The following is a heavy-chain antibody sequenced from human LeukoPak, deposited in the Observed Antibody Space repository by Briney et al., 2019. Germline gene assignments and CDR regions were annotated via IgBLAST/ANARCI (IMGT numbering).Heavy chain of an antibody. Sequence: ASVKVSCKASGGTFSSYAISWVRQAPGKGLEWMGGFDPEDGETIYAQKFQGRVTMTEDTSTDTAYMELSSLRSEDTAVYYCAQLGTDYWGQGTLVTVSS. J-gene: IGHJ4*02. CDR2: FDPEDGET. D-gene: IGHD7-27*01. CDR1: GGTFSSYA. CDR3: AQLGTDY. V-gene: IGHV1-24*01.